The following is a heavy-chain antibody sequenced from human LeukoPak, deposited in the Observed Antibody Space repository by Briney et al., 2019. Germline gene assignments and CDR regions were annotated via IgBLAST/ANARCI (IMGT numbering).Heavy chain of an antibody. CDR3: AKGPGGYSSGWYFDY. J-gene: IGHJ4*02. CDR2: IRYDGSNK. CDR1: GFTFSSYG. V-gene: IGHV3-30*02. Sequence: QPGGSLTLSCAASGFTFSSYGMHWVRQAPGKGREWVAFIRYDGSNKYYADSVKGRFTISRDNSKNTLYLQMNSLRAEDTAVYYCAKGPGGYSSGWYFDYWGQGTLVTVSS. D-gene: IGHD6-19*01.